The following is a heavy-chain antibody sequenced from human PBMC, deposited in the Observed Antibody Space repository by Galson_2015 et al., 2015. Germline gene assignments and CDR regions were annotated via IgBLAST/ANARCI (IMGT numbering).Heavy chain of an antibody. CDR2: ISSSGTTT. V-gene: IGHV3-11*01. J-gene: IGHJ4*02. CDR1: GFTFSGYF. CDR3: VRDRGAVTGDYPDY. D-gene: IGHD6-19*01. Sequence: SMRISCAASGFTFSGYFMSWLRQAPGKGLEWVSYISSSGTTTDYADSVKGRFTISRDNAKNSLSLQMNSLRVEDTAGYYCVRDRGAVTGDYPDYRGQGTLAAVSS.